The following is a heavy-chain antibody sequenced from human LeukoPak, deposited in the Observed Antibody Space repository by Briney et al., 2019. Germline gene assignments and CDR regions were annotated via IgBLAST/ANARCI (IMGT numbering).Heavy chain of an antibody. J-gene: IGHJ5*02. CDR1: GGSISSDTYY. CDR2: IHYSGTT. CDR3: ATCMLRGPERWFDP. V-gene: IGHV4-31*03. Sequence: PSETLSLTCTVSGGSISSDTYYWSWIRQHPGKGLEWIGYIHYSGTTYYNPSLKSRLTISIDTSKNLFSLKLSSVTVADTAVYYCATCMLRGPERWFDPWGQGTLVTVSS. D-gene: IGHD3-10*01.